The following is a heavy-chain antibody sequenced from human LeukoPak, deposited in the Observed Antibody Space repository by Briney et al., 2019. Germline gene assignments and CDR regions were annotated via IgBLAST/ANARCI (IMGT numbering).Heavy chain of an antibody. Sequence: SETLSLTCTVSGGSISSSSYYWGWIRQPPGKGLEWIGEINHSGSTNYNPSLKSRVTISVDTSKNQFSLKLSSVTAADTAVYYCARLASGWSDFDYWGQGTLVTVSS. CDR1: GGSISSSSYY. CDR2: INHSGST. V-gene: IGHV4-39*07. CDR3: ARLASGWSDFDY. D-gene: IGHD6-19*01. J-gene: IGHJ4*02.